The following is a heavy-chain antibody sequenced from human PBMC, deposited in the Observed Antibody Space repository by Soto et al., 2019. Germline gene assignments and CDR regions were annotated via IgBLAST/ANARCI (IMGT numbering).Heavy chain of an antibody. Sequence: QVQLVQSGAEVKKPGSSVKVSCKASGGTFSSYAISWVRQAPGQGLEWMGGIIPIFGTANYAQKFQGRVTITADESTSTSYRELSSLRSEDTAVYYCARPVYYYDSSGYWPFDYWGQGSLVTVSS. CDR2: IIPIFGTA. CDR3: ARPVYYYDSSGYWPFDY. CDR1: GGTFSSYA. V-gene: IGHV1-69*01. J-gene: IGHJ4*02. D-gene: IGHD3-22*01.